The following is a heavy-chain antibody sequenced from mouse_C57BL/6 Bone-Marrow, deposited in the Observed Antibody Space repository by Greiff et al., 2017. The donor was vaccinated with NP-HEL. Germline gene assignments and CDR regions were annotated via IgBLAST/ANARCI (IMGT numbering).Heavy chain of an antibody. CDR2: IHPSDSDT. CDR3: AILYFDY. V-gene: IGHV1-74*01. J-gene: IGHJ2*01. Sequence: QVQLQQPGAELVKPGASVKVSCKASGYTFTSYWMHWVKQRPGQGLEWIVRIHPSDSDTNYNQKFKGKATLTLDKSSSTAYMQLSSLTSEDSAVYYCAILYFDYWGQGTTLTVSS. CDR1: GYTFTSYW.